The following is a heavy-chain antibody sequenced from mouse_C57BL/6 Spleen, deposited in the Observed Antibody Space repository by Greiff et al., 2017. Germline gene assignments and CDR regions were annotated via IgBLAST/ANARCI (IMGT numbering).Heavy chain of an antibody. CDR1: GYTFTSYW. V-gene: IGHV1-64*01. Sequence: VQLQQPGAELVKPGASVKLSCKASGYTFTSYWMHWVKQRPGQGLEWIGMIHPNSGSTNYNEKFKGKATLTVDKSSSTAYMQLSSLTSEDSAVYYCASMPDLCRDEMDDWGQGTSVTAAS. CDR3: ASMPDLCRDEMDD. J-gene: IGHJ4*01. CDR2: IHPNSGST. D-gene: IGHD2-3*01.